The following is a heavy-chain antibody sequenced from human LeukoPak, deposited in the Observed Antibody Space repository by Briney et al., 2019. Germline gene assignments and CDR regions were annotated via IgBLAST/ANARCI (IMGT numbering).Heavy chain of an antibody. CDR1: GFTFSSYA. J-gene: IGHJ4*02. Sequence: GGSLRLSCAASGFTFSSYAMHWVRQAPGKGLEWVAVISYDGSNKYYADSVKGRFTISRDNSKNTLYLQMNSLRAEDTAVYYCARMATIGGGFDYWGQGTLVTVSS. V-gene: IGHV3-30-3*01. CDR2: ISYDGSNK. D-gene: IGHD5-24*01. CDR3: ARMATIGGGFDY.